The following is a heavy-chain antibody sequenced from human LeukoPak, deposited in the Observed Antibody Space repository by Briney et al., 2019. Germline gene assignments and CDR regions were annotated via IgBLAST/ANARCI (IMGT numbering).Heavy chain of an antibody. CDR3: AKSSRTTYVHDAFDI. V-gene: IGHV3-33*06. CDR1: GFTFSSYG. D-gene: IGHD2/OR15-2a*01. J-gene: IGHJ3*02. Sequence: PGGSLRLSCAASGFTFSSYGMHWVRQAPGKGLEWVAVIWYDGSNKYYADSVKGRFTISRGNSKNTLYLQMNSLRAEDTAVYYCAKSSRTTYVHDAFDIWGQGTMVTVSS. CDR2: IWYDGSNK.